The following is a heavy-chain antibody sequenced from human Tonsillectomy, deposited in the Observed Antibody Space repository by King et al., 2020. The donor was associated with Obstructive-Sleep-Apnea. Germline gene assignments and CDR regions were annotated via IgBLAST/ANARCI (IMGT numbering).Heavy chain of an antibody. J-gene: IGHJ4*02. CDR1: GGSISSSSYY. V-gene: IGHV4-39*07. CDR2: IYYSGST. Sequence: VQLQESGPGLVRPSETLSLTCTVSGGSISSSSYYWGWIRQPPGKGLEWIGSIYYSGSTYYNPSLKSRVTISVDTSKNQFSLKLSSVTAADTAVYYCARGRGNKSSGTRTLYFDYWGQGTLVTVSS. D-gene: IGHD6-19*01. CDR3: ARGRGNKSSGTRTLYFDY.